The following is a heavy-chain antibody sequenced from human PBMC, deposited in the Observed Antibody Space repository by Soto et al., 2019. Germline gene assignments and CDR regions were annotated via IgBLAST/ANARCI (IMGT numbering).Heavy chain of an antibody. D-gene: IGHD2-15*01. V-gene: IGHV1-69*12. Sequence: QVQLVQSGAEVKKPGSSVKVSCKASGGTFSSYAISWVRQAPGQGLEWMRGIIPIFGTANYAQKFQGRGTVTADESTSSAYMELSGLSTEDTAVYYCAGPSENGDCSGGSCQWYFDYWGQGTLVTVSS. CDR1: GGTFSSYA. CDR2: IIPIFGTA. J-gene: IGHJ4*02. CDR3: AGPSENGDCSGGSCQWYFDY.